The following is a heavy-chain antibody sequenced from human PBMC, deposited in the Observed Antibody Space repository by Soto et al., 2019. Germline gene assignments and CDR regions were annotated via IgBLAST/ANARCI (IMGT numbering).Heavy chain of an antibody. Sequence: QVQLVESGGGVVQPGRSLRLSCAASGFTFSSYGMHWVRQAPGKGLEWVAVISYDGSNKYYADSVKCRFTISRDNSKNTLYLQMNSLRAEDMAVYYCAKDISVVAATPNYYMDVWGKGTTVTVS. J-gene: IGHJ6*03. V-gene: IGHV3-30*18. D-gene: IGHD2-15*01. CDR1: GFTFSSYG. CDR2: ISYDGSNK. CDR3: AKDISVVAATPNYYMDV.